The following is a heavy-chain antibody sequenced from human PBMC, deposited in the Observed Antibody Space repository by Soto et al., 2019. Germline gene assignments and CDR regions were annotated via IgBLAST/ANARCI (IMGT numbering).Heavy chain of an antibody. D-gene: IGHD1-7*01. CDR2: ISSSSSYI. J-gene: IGHJ4*02. Sequence: GGSLRLSCAASGFTFSSYGMHWVRQAPGKGLEWVSSISSSSSYIYYADSVKGRFTISRDNAKNSLYLQMNSLRAEDTAVYYCARVRSGFDWNYFYWGQGTLVTVSS. CDR3: ARVRSGFDWNYFY. V-gene: IGHV3-21*01. CDR1: GFTFSSYG.